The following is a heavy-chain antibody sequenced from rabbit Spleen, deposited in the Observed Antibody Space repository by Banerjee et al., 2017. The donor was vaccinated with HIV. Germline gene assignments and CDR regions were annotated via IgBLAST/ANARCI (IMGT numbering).Heavy chain of an antibody. CDR3: ARDLVAVIGWNFNL. J-gene: IGHJ4*01. Sequence: QSLEESGGGLVQPEGSLTLTCKASGFDLSSSYYMYWVRQAPGKGLEWIAWIYAGSAGYTAYASWAKGRFIMSRTSSTTVTLQMTSLTAADTATYFCARDLVAVIGWNFNLWGPGTLVTVS. V-gene: IGHV1S40*01. D-gene: IGHD2-1*01. CDR1: GFDLSSSYY. CDR2: IYAGSAGYT.